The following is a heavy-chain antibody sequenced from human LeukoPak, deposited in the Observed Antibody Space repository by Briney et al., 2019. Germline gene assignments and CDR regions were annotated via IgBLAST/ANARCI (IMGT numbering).Heavy chain of an antibody. CDR1: GFTFSSYG. CDR2: ISYDGSNK. V-gene: IGHV3-30*18. J-gene: IGHJ4*02. CDR3: AKDGHSTAAGLFDY. D-gene: IGHD6-13*01. Sequence: GGSLRLSCAASGFTFSSYGMHWSRQAPPKGLEWVAVISYDGSNKYYADSVKGRFTISRDNSKNTLYLQMHSLRAEDTAVYYCAKDGHSTAAGLFDYWGQGTLVTVSS.